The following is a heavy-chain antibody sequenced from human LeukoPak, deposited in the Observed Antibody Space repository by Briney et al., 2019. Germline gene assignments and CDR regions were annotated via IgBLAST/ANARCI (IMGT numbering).Heavy chain of an antibody. V-gene: IGHV3-23*01. CDR2: ISGSGGST. J-gene: IGHJ5*02. CDR3: AKEEGYCSSTSCSHNWFDP. Sequence: QPGGSLRLSCAASGFTFSSYAMSWVRQAPGKGLEWVSAISGSGGSTYYAGSVKGRFTISRDNSKNTLYLQMNSLRAEDTAVYYCAKEEGYCSSTSCSHNWFDPWGQGTLVTVSS. CDR1: GFTFSSYA. D-gene: IGHD2-2*01.